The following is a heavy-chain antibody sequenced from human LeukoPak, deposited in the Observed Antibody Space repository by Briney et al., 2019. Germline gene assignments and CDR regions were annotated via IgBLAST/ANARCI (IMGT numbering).Heavy chain of an antibody. D-gene: IGHD3-9*01. CDR3: VRLNRYFDWFYDY. V-gene: IGHV1-8*01. CDR1: GYTFTSYD. Sequence: ASVKVSCKASGYTFTSYDINWARQATGQGLEWMGWMNPNSGNTGYAQKFQGRVTMTRNTSISTTYMELSSLRSEDTAVYYCVRLNRYFDWFYDYWGQGTLVTVSS. CDR2: MNPNSGNT. J-gene: IGHJ4*02.